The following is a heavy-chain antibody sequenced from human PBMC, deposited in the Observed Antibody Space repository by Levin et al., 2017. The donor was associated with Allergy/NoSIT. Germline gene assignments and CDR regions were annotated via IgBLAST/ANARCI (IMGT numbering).Heavy chain of an antibody. CDR3: AREREVGGAGVQWDYYYYGMDV. CDR1: GGTFSSYG. Sequence: PVASVKVSCKGSGGTFSSYGISWVRQAPGQGLEWMGGIIPMLGTVKYAQKFQGRVTITADGSMSIAYMELSSLRFEDTAVYYCAREREVGGAGVQWDYYYYGMDVWGQGTTVTVSS. D-gene: IGHD1-26*01. V-gene: IGHV1-69*13. CDR2: IIPMLGTV. J-gene: IGHJ6*02.